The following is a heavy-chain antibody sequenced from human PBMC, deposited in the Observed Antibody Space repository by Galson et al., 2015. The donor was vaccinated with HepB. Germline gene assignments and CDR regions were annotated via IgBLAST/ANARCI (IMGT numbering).Heavy chain of an antibody. CDR1: GFTLSNYG. V-gene: IGHV3-33*01. Sequence: SLRLSCAASGFTLSNYGIHWVRQAPGKGLEWVTFIWHDGSHQYYADSVKGRFTISRDKSKNTVYLQMNSLRAEDTAVYYCARDQRGGSETSGYYDYWGQGTLVTVSS. CDR2: IWHDGSHQ. CDR3: ARDQRGGSETSGYYDY. J-gene: IGHJ4*02. D-gene: IGHD3-22*01.